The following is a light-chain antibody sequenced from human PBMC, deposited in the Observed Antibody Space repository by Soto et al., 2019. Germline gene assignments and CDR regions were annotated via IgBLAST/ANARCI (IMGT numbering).Light chain of an antibody. CDR2: HVT. CDR3: CSLTTSNTYV. J-gene: IGLJ1*01. CDR1: SSDIGHYDY. Sequence: QSALTQPASVSGSPGQSITISCTGTSSDIGHYDYVSWYQQHPGKAPKLMIYHVTYRPSGVSNRYSGSKSGNSASLTISGLHADDEADYYCCSLTTSNTYVFGSGTKVTVL. V-gene: IGLV2-14*03.